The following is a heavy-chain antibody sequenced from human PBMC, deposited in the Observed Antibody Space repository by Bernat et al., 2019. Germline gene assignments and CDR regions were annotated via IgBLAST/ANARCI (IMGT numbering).Heavy chain of an antibody. D-gene: IGHD5-24*01. V-gene: IGHV3-9*01. CDR1: GFTFDDYA. CDR3: AKILERSTIWNAFDI. J-gene: IGHJ3*02. Sequence: EVQLVESGGGLVQPGRSLKLSCAASGFTFDDYAMHWVRQAPGRGLEWVSGINWNSGSIGYADSVKGRFTISRDNAKNSLYLQMNSLRAEDTAVYFCAKILERSTIWNAFDIWGQGTTVTVSS. CDR2: INWNSGSI.